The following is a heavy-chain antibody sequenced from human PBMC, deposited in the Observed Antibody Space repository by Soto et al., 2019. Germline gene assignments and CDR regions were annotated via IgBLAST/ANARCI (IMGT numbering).Heavy chain of an antibody. CDR3: ARGQRFYDWFDP. Sequence: SETLSLTCTVSGGAINSYYWTWIRQPAGKGLEWIGRIYSSGSTKYNPSLQSRVTMSLDTSKNQFSLRLTSVTAADTAVYYCARGQRFYDWFDPWGQGTLVTVS. CDR1: GGAINSYY. J-gene: IGHJ5*02. CDR2: IYSSGST. D-gene: IGHD3-3*01. V-gene: IGHV4-4*07.